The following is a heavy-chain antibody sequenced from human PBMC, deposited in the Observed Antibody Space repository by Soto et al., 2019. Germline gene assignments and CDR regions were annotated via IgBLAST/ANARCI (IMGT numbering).Heavy chain of an antibody. Sequence: ASVKVSCKASGYTFTSYGISWVRQAPGQGLEWMGWISAYNGNTNYAQKLQGRVTMTTDTSTSTDNMELRSLRSDDTAVYYCARHIVYGSSSYFDYWGQGTLVTVSS. CDR3: ARHIVYGSSSYFDY. CDR2: ISAYNGNT. V-gene: IGHV1-18*01. D-gene: IGHD6-6*01. CDR1: GYTFTSYG. J-gene: IGHJ4*02.